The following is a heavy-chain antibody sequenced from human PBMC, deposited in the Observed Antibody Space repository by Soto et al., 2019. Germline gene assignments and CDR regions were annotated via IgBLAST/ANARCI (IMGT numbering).Heavy chain of an antibody. D-gene: IGHD6-13*01. V-gene: IGHV3-23*01. J-gene: IGHJ1*01. CDR2: ISGSGGST. Sequence: PGGSLRLSCAASGFTFSSYAMSWVRQAPGKGLEWVSAISGSGGSTYYADSVKGRFTISRDNSKNTLYLQMNSLRAEDTAVYYCAKDHSSSWYVRLYFQHWGQGTLVTVSS. CDR3: AKDHSSSWYVRLYFQH. CDR1: GFTFSSYA.